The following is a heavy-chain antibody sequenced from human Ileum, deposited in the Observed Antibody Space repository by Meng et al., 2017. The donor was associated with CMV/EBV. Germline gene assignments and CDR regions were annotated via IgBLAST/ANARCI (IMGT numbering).Heavy chain of an antibody. J-gene: IGHJ4*02. CDR3: ARGPYCSSTSCYYYFDS. Sequence: GSLRLSCTVSGCSISSYYWSWIRQPPGNGLEWIGYIYYTGSTNYNPSLKSRVTISVDTSKNQFSLKLSSVTAADTAVYYCARGPYCSSTSCYYYFDSWGQGTLVTVSS. CDR1: GCSISSYY. D-gene: IGHD2-2*01. CDR2: IYYTGST. V-gene: IGHV4-59*01.